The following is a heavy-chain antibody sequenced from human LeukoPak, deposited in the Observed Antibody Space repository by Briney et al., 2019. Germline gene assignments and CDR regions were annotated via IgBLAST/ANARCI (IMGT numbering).Heavy chain of an antibody. J-gene: IGHJ4*02. V-gene: IGHV4-39*07. Sequence: SETLSLTCTVSGGSISSSSYYWGWIRQPPGKGLEWIGSIRQSGTTYHNPSLRSRVTISVDTSKNQFSLKVTSVTAADTAMYSCAREVRSSYFYFDYWGQGTLVTVSS. D-gene: IGHD4-11*01. CDR1: GGSISSSSYY. CDR3: AREVRSSYFYFDY. CDR2: IRQSGTT.